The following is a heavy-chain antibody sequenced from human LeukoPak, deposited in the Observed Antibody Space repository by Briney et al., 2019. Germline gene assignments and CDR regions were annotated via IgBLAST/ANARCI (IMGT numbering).Heavy chain of an antibody. V-gene: IGHV1-69*13. CDR3: ARAPKWELPIDY. CDR2: IIPIFGTA. Sequence: SVKVSCKASGGTFSSYATSWVRQAPGQGLEWMGGIIPIFGTANYAQKFQGRVTITADESTSTAYMGLSSLRSEDTAVYYCARAPKWELPIDYWGQGTLVTVSS. CDR1: GGTFSSYA. J-gene: IGHJ4*02. D-gene: IGHD1-26*01.